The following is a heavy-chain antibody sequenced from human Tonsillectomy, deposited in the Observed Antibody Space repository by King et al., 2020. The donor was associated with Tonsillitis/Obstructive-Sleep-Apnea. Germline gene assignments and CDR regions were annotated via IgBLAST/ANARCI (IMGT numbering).Heavy chain of an antibody. D-gene: IGHD2-15*01. Sequence: VQLQQWGAGLLKPSETLSLTCAVYGGSFSGYYWSWIRQPPGKGLEWIGEINHSGSTNYNPSLKSRVTISVDTSKNQFSLKLSSVTAADMAVYYCARDDIVVVVAEGHYYYYMDVWGKGTTVTVSS. J-gene: IGHJ6*03. CDR3: ARDDIVVVVAEGHYYYYMDV. CDR2: INHSGST. V-gene: IGHV4-34*01. CDR1: GGSFSGYY.